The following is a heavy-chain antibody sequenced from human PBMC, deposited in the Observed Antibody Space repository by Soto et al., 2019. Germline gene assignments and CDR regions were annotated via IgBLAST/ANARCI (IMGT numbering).Heavy chain of an antibody. V-gene: IGHV3-30-3*01. Sequence: GGSLRLSCAASGFTFSSYAMHWVRQAPGKGLEWVAVISYDGSNKYYADSVKGRFTISRDNSKNTLYLQMNSLRAEDTAVYYCARLRGFWSGLFNPGDYYYYGMDVWGQGTTVTVSS. CDR1: GFTFSSYA. CDR3: ARLRGFWSGLFNPGDYYYYGMDV. CDR2: ISYDGSNK. J-gene: IGHJ6*02. D-gene: IGHD3-3*01.